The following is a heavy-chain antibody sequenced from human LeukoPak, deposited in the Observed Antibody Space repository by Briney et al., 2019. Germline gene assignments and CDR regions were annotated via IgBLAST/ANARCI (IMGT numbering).Heavy chain of an antibody. CDR3: ARRLPDYGDYPDHRPFDI. J-gene: IGHJ3*02. CDR2: IYPGDSDT. CDR1: GYSFTSYW. Sequence: GESLKISCKGSGYSFTSYWIGWVRQMPGKGLEWMGIIYPGDSDTRYSPSLQGQVTISADKSISTAYLQWSSLKASDTAMYYCARRLPDYGDYPDHRPFDIWGQGTMVTVSS. D-gene: IGHD4-17*01. V-gene: IGHV5-51*01.